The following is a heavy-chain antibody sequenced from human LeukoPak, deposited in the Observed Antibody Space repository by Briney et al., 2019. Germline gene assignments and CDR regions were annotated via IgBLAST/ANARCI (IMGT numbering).Heavy chain of an antibody. CDR1: GFTFRNYW. CDR3: ARDQEGGAGSCYFVF. V-gene: IGHV3-7*01. J-gene: IGHJ4*02. D-gene: IGHD2-15*01. CDR2: IKEDGSEN. Sequence: PGGSQRLSCAASGFTFRNYWMRWVRQAPGKGLEWVANIKEDGSENYYVDCVKGRFFISRDNAKNSLYMQIDSLRGDDTAIYYCARDQEGGAGSCYFVFWGQGALVTVS.